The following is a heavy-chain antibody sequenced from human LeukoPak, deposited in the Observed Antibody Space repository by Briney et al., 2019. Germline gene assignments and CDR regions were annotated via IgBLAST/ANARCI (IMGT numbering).Heavy chain of an antibody. Sequence: GGSLRLSCAASGFSLSIYDMVWVRQAPGKGLEWIASTGLSSSLGYADSVKGRFTISRDNGENSVYLQMNSLRAEDTAVYFCARERSYCSGATCSLDLWGQGTLVTVSP. CDR2: TGLSSSL. D-gene: IGHD2-15*01. CDR1: GFSLSIYD. V-gene: IGHV3-21*01. J-gene: IGHJ5*02. CDR3: ARERSYCSGATCSLDL.